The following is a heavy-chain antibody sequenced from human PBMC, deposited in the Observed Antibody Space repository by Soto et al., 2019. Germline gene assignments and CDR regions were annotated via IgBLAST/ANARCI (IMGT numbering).Heavy chain of an antibody. Sequence: QVHLVESGGGVVQPGRSLRLSCAASGFTFSTTGMHWVRQAPGKGLAWVAMISHDGGVKHYTDSVKGRFTISRDTSNNTVYLQMNSLRPEDTAMYHCAKDLYGAGWYNYFDPWGQGTLVTVSS. CDR1: GFTFSTTG. CDR2: ISHDGGVK. V-gene: IGHV3-30*18. CDR3: AKDLYGAGWYNYFDP. J-gene: IGHJ5*02. D-gene: IGHD6-19*01.